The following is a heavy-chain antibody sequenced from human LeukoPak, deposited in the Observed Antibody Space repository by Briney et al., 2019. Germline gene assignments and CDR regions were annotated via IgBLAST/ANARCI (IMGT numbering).Heavy chain of an antibody. V-gene: IGHV4-4*02. J-gene: IGHJ4*02. CDR3: ASAYYYDSSARGDFDY. D-gene: IGHD3-22*01. Sequence: SETLSLTCAVSGGSISSSNWWSWVRRPPGKGLEWIGEIYHSGSTNYNPSLKSRVTISVDKSKNQFSLKLSSVTAADTAVYYCASAYYYDSSARGDFDYWGQGTLVTVSS. CDR2: IYHSGST. CDR1: GGSISSSNW.